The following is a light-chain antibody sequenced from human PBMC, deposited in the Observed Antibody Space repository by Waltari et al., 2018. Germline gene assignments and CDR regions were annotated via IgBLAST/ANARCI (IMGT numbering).Light chain of an antibody. CDR3: NSYSTSSTFV. Sequence: QSALTQPASVSGSPGRSITISCTGSNSDAGGYNFVAWYLPHPGKAPKLMIYDVSNRPSGVSNRFSGSKSGNPASLTISGLQPEDAADYYCNSYSTSSTFVFGTGTRVTVL. V-gene: IGLV2-14*01. CDR2: DVS. J-gene: IGLJ1*01. CDR1: NSDAGGYNF.